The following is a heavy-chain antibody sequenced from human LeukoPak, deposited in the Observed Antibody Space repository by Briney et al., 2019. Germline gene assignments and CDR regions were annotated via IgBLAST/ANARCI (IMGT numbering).Heavy chain of an antibody. CDR1: GFTFSNYA. V-gene: IGHV3-30*04. J-gene: IGHJ1*01. CDR3: ARVIAGAGTGAEYFQH. D-gene: IGHD6-13*01. Sequence: PGGSLRLSCAASGFTFSNYAMHWVRQAPGQGLEWVAIISNDGSDKFYADSVKGRFTISRDNSNNTLYLQMNSLRSDDTAAYACARVIAGAGTGAEYFQHWGQGTLVTVSS. CDR2: ISNDGSDK.